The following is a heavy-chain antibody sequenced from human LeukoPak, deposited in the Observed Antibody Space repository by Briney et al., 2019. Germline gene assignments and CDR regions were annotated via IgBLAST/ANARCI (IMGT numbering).Heavy chain of an antibody. Sequence: GGSLRLSCVASGFTFSNYWMHWVRQPPGKGLVWVSRIYVDGRTTNYADSVKGRFTISRDNAKNTVYLEMNGLSVEDTATYYCIRDFRSADLWGQGTLVTVTS. CDR1: GFTFSNYW. CDR2: IYVDGRTT. J-gene: IGHJ5*02. V-gene: IGHV3-74*01. CDR3: IRDFRSADL.